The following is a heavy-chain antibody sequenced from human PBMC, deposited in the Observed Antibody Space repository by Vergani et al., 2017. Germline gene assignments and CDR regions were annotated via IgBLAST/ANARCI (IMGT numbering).Heavy chain of an antibody. J-gene: IGHJ4*02. CDR2: ISPSKGQI. V-gene: IGHV1-18*01. CDR1: GYTFTKYN. D-gene: IGHD3-3*01. CDR3: ARRDDFGTFKY. Sequence: QVQLMQSGAEMKKPGASVKVSCETSGYTFTKYNINWLRQAPGHGLEWMGWISPSKGQIRYAQKFRGRVTMTKDTSTSTGYMEMRSLTFDDTAVYYCARRDDFGTFKYWGQGTLVTVSS.